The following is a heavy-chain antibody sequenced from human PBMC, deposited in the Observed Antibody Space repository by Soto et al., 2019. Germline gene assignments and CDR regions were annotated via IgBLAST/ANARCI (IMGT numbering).Heavy chain of an antibody. CDR2: MNPNSGNT. CDR3: ARGPTTHTRLRYFDWLSPLYYFDY. Sequence: ASVKVSCKASGYTFTSYDINWVRQATGQGLEWMGWMNPNSGNTGYAQKFQGRVTMTRNTSISTAYMELSSLRSEDTAVYYCARGPTTHTRLRYFDWLSPLYYFDYWGQGTLVTVSS. D-gene: IGHD3-9*01. J-gene: IGHJ4*02. V-gene: IGHV1-8*01. CDR1: GYTFTSYD.